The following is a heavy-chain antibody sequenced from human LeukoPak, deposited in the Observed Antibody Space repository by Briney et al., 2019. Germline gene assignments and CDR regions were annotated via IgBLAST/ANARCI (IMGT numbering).Heavy chain of an antibody. J-gene: IGHJ6*03. CDR3: ARDLRGGDIYYYYYMDV. CDR2: IIPIFGTA. V-gene: IGHV1-69*05. CDR1: GGTFSSYA. Sequence: SVTVSCKASGGTFSSYAISWVRQAPGQGLEWMGGIIPIFGTANYAQKFQGRVTITTDESTSTAYMELSSLRSEDTAVYYCARDLRGGDIYYYYYMDVWGKGTTVTVSS. D-gene: IGHD3-9*01.